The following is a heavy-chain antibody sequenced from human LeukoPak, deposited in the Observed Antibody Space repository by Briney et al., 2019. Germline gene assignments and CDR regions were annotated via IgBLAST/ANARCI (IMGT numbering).Heavy chain of an antibody. D-gene: IGHD5/OR15-5a*01. J-gene: IGHJ6*02. CDR3: ARVGLRGSSSNYYGMDV. CDR2: INQDGTEK. V-gene: IGHV3-7*03. Sequence: GSLRLSCAASGFTFSSYWMSWVRQAPGEGLEWVAKINQDGTEKAYVDSVRGRFTISRDNAKNSLFLQMNSLRAEDTAVYYCARVGLRGSSSNYYGMDVWGQGTTVTVSS. CDR1: GFTFSSYW.